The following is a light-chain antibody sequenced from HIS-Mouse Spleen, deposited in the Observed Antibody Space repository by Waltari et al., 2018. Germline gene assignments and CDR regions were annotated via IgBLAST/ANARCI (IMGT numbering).Light chain of an antibody. J-gene: IGLJ2*01. CDR2: DVS. V-gene: IGLV2-14*03. CDR3: SSYTSSSFNVV. CDR1: SSDVGGSIY. Sequence: QSALTQPASVSGSPGQSLTLSCTGTSSDVGGSIYVACYQQHPGNTPKLMIYDVSNRPSGVSQRFSGSKSGNTASLTISGLQAEDEADYYCSSYTSSSFNVVFGGGTKLTVL.